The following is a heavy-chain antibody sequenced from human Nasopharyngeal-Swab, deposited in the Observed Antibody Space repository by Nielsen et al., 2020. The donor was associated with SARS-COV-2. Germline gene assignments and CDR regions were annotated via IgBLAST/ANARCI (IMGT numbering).Heavy chain of an antibody. CDR3: AKTISSSWYGEDY. J-gene: IGHJ4*02. CDR1: GFTFSSYA. Sequence: GGSLRLSCAASGFTFSSYAMSWVRQAPGKGLEWVSAISGSGGSTYYADSVKGRFTISRDNSKNTLYLQMNNLRAEDTAVYYCAKTISSSWYGEDYWGQGTLVTVSS. D-gene: IGHD6-13*01. V-gene: IGHV3-23*01. CDR2: ISGSGGST.